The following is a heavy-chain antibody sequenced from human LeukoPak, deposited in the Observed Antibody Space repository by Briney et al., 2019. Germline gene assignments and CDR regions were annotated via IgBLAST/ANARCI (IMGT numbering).Heavy chain of an antibody. J-gene: IGHJ4*02. CDR2: ISSSSSYI. CDR3: ARDRDGYPAY. Sequence: GGSLRLSCAASGFTFSSYSMNWARQAPGKGLEWVSSISSSSSYIYYADSVKGRFTTSRDNAKNSLYLQLNSLRAEDTAVYYCARDRDGYPAYWGQGTLVTVSS. CDR1: GFTFSSYS. D-gene: IGHD5-24*01. V-gene: IGHV3-21*01.